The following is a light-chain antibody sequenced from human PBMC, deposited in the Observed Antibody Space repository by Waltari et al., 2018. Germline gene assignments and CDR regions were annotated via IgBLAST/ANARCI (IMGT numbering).Light chain of an antibody. CDR2: LAS. CDR3: QQYYTTPYT. J-gene: IGKJ2*01. CDR1: QKGLSCSNTKNS. Sequence: DIVMTQSPGSLAVSLGERATINGKPSQKGLSCSNTKNSLAWYQQTPGQPPRLLTYLASIRESGSPARCSGSGSGTDFTLTISSLQAEDVAVYYCQQYYTTPYTFGQGTKLEIK. V-gene: IGKV4-1*01.